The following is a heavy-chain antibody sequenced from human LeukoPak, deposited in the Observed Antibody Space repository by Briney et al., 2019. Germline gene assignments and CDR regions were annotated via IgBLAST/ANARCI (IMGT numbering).Heavy chain of an antibody. CDR2: INHSGST. CDR3: ARLYGSGLDY. Sequence: SETLSLTCTVSGGSISSSSYYWGWIRQPPGKGLEWIGEINHSGSTNYNPSLKSRVTISVDTSKNQFSLKLSSVTAADTAVYYCARLYGSGLDYWGQGTLVTVSS. V-gene: IGHV4-39*07. J-gene: IGHJ4*02. D-gene: IGHD3-10*01. CDR1: GGSISSSSYY.